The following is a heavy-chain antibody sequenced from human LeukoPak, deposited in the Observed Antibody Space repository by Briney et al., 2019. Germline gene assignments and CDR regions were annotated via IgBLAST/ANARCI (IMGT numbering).Heavy chain of an antibody. CDR3: ARAAGSGLIDY. Sequence: SETLSLTCSVSGGSISSSGYSWGWIRQPPGKGLEWIGSIYYSGSTYYNPSLKNRVTISLDTSKNQFSLNLNSVTAADTALYFCARAAGSGLIDYWGQGILVIVSS. CDR1: GGSISSSGYS. J-gene: IGHJ4*02. CDR2: IYYSGST. V-gene: IGHV4-39*07. D-gene: IGHD6-19*01.